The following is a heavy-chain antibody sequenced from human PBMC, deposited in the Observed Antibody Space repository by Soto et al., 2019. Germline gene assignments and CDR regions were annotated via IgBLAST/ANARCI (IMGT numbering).Heavy chain of an antibody. J-gene: IGHJ4*02. CDR2: IKSKTDGGTT. Sequence: EVQVVESGGGLVKPGGSLTLSCAASGFTFNNTWMNWVRQAPGKGLEWVGRIKSKTDGGTTDYTAPVKGRFTISRDDSNNTQYLQMNSLRTEDTAVYYCTTGRSGSYYWGQGTLVTVSS. D-gene: IGHD3-10*01. CDR3: TTGRSGSYY. V-gene: IGHV3-15*07. CDR1: GFTFNNTW.